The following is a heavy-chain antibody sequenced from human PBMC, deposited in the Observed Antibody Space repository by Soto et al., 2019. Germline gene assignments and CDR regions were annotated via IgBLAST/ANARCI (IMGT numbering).Heavy chain of an antibody. D-gene: IGHD6-19*01. CDR2: ISGSGKMA. Sequence: EVHLLESGGGLVQPGRSLRLSCTASGFTFSNYAMTWVRQAPGKGLEWVSGISGSGKMAYYADSVRGRFTISRDNSKNTLYLRMDNLRAEDTAVYHCAKEAVEAEQGPIPGDSGGQGTLVTVSS. CDR3: AKEAVEAEQGPIPGDS. CDR1: GFTFSNYA. J-gene: IGHJ4*02. V-gene: IGHV3-23*01.